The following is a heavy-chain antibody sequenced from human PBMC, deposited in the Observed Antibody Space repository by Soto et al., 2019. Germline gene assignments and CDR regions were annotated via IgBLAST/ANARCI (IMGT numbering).Heavy chain of an antibody. D-gene: IGHD1-26*01. Sequence: GGSLRLSCAASGFTLSDFYMSWVRQAPGKGLEWLSDISPDGTTIYYADSVRGRFTISRDNAKNSLSLQMNSLRGEDTAVYYCERENRLYSKYFDEWGQGTLVTVSS. CDR3: ERENRLYSKYFDE. J-gene: IGHJ4*02. CDR1: GFTLSDFY. CDR2: ISPDGTTI. V-gene: IGHV3-11*01.